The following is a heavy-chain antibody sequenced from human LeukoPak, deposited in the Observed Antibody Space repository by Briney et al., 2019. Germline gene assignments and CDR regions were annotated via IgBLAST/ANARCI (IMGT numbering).Heavy chain of an antibody. D-gene: IGHD3-16*02. CDR1: GFTFDDYA. CDR3: AKDPCPHDYVWGSYRFCPFDY. V-gene: IGHV3-9*01. Sequence: GRSLRLSCAASGFTFDDYAMHWVRQAPGKGLEWASGISWNSGSIGYADSVKGRFTISRDNAKNSLYLQMNSLRAEDTAVYYCAKDPCPHDYVWGSYRFCPFDYWGQGTLVTVSS. CDR2: ISWNSGSI. J-gene: IGHJ4*02.